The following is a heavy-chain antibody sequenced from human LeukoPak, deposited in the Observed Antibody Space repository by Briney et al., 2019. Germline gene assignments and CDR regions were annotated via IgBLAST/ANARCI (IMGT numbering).Heavy chain of an antibody. D-gene: IGHD5-24*01. J-gene: IGHJ4*02. CDR3: ARDLQEIPRPGRVDY. Sequence: GASVKVSCKASGYNLISYYMHWVRQAPGQGLEWMGWINPSTGDTKYAQKFQGRVSLTRDTSISTAYMELSSLSSDDTAIYYCARDLQEIPRPGRVDYWGQGTLVTVSS. CDR1: GYNLISYY. CDR2: INPSTGDT. V-gene: IGHV1-2*02.